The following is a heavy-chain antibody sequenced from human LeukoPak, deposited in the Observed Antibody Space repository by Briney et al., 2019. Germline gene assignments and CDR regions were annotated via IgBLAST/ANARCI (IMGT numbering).Heavy chain of an antibody. CDR1: GYTFTSYA. D-gene: IGHD4-17*01. CDR2: INTNTGNP. Sequence: GASVKVSCTASGYTFTSYAMNWVRQAPGQGLEWMGWINTNTGNPTYAQGFTGRFVFSLDTSVSTAYLQISSLKAEDTAVYYCARDQGVTTPSGYYYYGMDVWGQGTTVTVSS. J-gene: IGHJ6*02. CDR3: ARDQGVTTPSGYYYYGMDV. V-gene: IGHV7-4-1*02.